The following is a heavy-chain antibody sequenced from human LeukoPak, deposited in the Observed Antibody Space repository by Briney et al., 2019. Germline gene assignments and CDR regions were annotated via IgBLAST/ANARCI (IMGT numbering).Heavy chain of an antibody. CDR1: GFTFSGSA. CDR3: TTGGYSGYGTFGMDY. CDR2: IKSKTDGGTT. V-gene: IGHV3-15*01. D-gene: IGHD5-12*01. Sequence: GGSLKLSCAASGFTFSGSAIHWVRQAPGKGLEWVGRIKSKTDGGTTDYAAPVKGRFTISRDDSKNTLYLQMNSLKTEDTAVYYCTTGGYSGYGTFGMDYWGQGTLVTVSS. J-gene: IGHJ4*02.